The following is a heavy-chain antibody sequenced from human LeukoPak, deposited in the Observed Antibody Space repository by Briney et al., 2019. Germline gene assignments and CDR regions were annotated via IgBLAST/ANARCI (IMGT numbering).Heavy chain of an antibody. J-gene: IGHJ4*02. V-gene: IGHV1-8*03. CDR2: MNPNSANT. Sequence: ASVKVSCKASGYTFTNFDINWVRQATGQGLEWMGWMNPNSANTGYARKFQGRLTITRNTSTTTAYMELSSLTSEDTAVYYCARGGGARPIDSWGQGTLVTVSS. CDR3: ARGGGARPIDS. CDR1: GYTFTNFD. D-gene: IGHD4/OR15-4a*01.